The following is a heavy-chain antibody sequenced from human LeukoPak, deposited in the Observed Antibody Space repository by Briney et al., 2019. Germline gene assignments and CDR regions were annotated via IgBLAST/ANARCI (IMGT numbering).Heavy chain of an antibody. CDR3: VRGNYFDL. V-gene: IGHV3-53*01. CDR2: LYDDGAT. CDR1: GFTVSSSF. Sequence: GGSLRLSCAASGFTVSSSFMSWVRQAPGKGLEWVSVLYDDGATKYADSVKGRFTISRDNSENTLFLQMNSLRTEDTAVYYCVRGNYFDLWGQGTLVTVSS. J-gene: IGHJ4*02.